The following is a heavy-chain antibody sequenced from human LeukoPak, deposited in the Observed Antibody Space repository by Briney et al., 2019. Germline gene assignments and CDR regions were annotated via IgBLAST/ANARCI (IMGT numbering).Heavy chain of an antibody. CDR2: IYYSGST. D-gene: IGHD3-3*01. Sequence: PSETLSLTCTVSGGSISSYYWSWIRQPPGKGLEWIGYIYYSGSTNYNPSLKGRVTISVDTSKNQFSLKLSSVTAADTAVYYCARSVLEWFPSYYYYMDVWGKGTTVTVSS. CDR1: GGSISSYY. CDR3: ARSVLEWFPSYYYYMDV. J-gene: IGHJ6*03. V-gene: IGHV4-59*01.